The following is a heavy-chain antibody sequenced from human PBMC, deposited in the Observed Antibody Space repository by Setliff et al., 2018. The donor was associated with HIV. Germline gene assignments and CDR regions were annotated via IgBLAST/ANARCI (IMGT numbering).Heavy chain of an antibody. J-gene: IGHJ3*02. Sequence: SETLSLTCTFSTGSISRYYWNWTRQPPGKGLEWIGYIYYSGSTNYNPSLKSRVTISLDTSKNQFSLNLSSVTAADTAVYYCARANSIKGYSYGPDAFDIWGQGTMVTVSS. CDR3: ARANSIKGYSYGPDAFDI. CDR2: IYYSGST. CDR1: TGSISRYY. D-gene: IGHD5-18*01. V-gene: IGHV4-59*01.